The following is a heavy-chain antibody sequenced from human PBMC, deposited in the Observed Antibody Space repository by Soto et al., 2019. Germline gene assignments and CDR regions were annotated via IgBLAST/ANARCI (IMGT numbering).Heavy chain of an antibody. Sequence: LRLSCAATGFTFSSHAMNWVRQAPGKGLEWVSVISFDGTNKYYAESVRGRYTISRDNSKNVLYLYMNSLRPDDTAIYYCARAHGPYYDSSYYGLARNYFDPWGQGALVTVPQ. CDR1: GFTFSSHA. J-gene: IGHJ4*02. D-gene: IGHD3-22*01. CDR2: ISFDGTNK. V-gene: IGHV3-30-3*01. CDR3: ARAHGPYYDSSYYGLARNYFDP.